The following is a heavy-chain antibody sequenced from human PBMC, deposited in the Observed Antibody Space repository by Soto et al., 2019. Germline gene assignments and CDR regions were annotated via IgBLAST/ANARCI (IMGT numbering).Heavy chain of an antibody. CDR3: ALGVVPAAIEYYYYGMDV. Sequence: GGSLRLSCAASGFTFSSYAMSWVRQAPGKGLEWVSAISGSGGSTYYADSVKGRFTISRDNSKNTLYLQMNSLRAEDTAVYYCALGVVPAAIEYYYYGMDVWGQGTTVTVSS. J-gene: IGHJ6*02. CDR2: ISGSGGST. CDR1: GFTFSSYA. D-gene: IGHD2-2*01. V-gene: IGHV3-23*01.